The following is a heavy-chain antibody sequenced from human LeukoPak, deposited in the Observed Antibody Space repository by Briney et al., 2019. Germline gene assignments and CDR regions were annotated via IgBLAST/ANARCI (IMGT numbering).Heavy chain of an antibody. Sequence: GRSLRLSCAASGFTFSSYAMHWVRQAPGKGLEWVAVISYDGSNKYYADSVKGRFTNSRDNSKNTLYLQMNSLRAEDTAVYYCASRSVAGTLSYFDYWGQGTLVTVSS. CDR3: ASRSVAGTLSYFDY. CDR2: ISYDGSNK. V-gene: IGHV3-30-3*01. J-gene: IGHJ4*02. CDR1: GFTFSSYA. D-gene: IGHD6-19*01.